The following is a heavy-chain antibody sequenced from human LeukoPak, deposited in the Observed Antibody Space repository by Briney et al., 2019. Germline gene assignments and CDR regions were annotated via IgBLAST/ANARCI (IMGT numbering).Heavy chain of an antibody. Sequence: ASVKVACKASGYTFPTYDMTWVREATGQGLEWMGWMNPSRGNAGYAQNFQGRVTMTRNTSISTAYLELSSLKSEDTAVYYCARGRYYGSGSYYFDYWGQGTLVTVSS. CDR1: GYTFPTYD. V-gene: IGHV1-8*01. CDR3: ARGRYYGSGSYYFDY. D-gene: IGHD3-10*01. J-gene: IGHJ4*02. CDR2: MNPSRGNA.